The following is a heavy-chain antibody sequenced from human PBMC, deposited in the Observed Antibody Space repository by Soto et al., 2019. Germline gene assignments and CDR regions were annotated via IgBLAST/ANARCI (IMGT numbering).Heavy chain of an antibody. CDR1: GFTFSSYG. CDR2: IWYDGSNK. Sequence: PGGSLRLSCAASGFTFSSYGMHWVRQAPGKGLEWVAVIWYDGSNKYYADSVKGRFTISRDNSKNTLYLQMNSLRAEDTAVYYCARDSGRRYSSSAYYYYYYYMDVWGKGTTVTVSS. J-gene: IGHJ6*03. CDR3: ARDSGRRYSSSAYYYYYYYMDV. V-gene: IGHV3-33*01. D-gene: IGHD6-6*01.